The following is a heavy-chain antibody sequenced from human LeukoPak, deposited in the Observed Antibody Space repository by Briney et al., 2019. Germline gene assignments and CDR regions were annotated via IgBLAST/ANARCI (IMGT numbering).Heavy chain of an antibody. CDR2: IYHSGST. V-gene: IGHV4-38-2*01. D-gene: IGHD5-24*01. CDR1: GYSISSGYY. CDR3: ARPGRDGYNYYFDY. J-gene: IGHJ4*02. Sequence: PSETLSLTCAVSGYSISSGYYWGWIRQPPGKGLDWIGSIYHSGSTYYNPSLKSRVTISVDTSKNQFSLKLSSVTAADTAMYYCARPGRDGYNYYFDYWGQGTLVTVSS.